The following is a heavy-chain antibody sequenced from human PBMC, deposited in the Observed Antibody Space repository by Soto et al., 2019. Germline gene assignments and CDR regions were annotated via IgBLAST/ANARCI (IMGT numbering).Heavy chain of an antibody. D-gene: IGHD2-8*01. Sequence: EESLKISCTGVGYIFTSYWIGWVLEMPGEGLEWMGTIYPGDSDTRYSPSFQGQVTISADKSITTAYLQWSSLKASDTAMYYCARGYCTTSICDPWFDPWGQGTLVTVSS. J-gene: IGHJ5*02. CDR2: IYPGDSDT. CDR3: ARGYCTTSICDPWFDP. CDR1: GYIFTSYW. V-gene: IGHV5-51*01.